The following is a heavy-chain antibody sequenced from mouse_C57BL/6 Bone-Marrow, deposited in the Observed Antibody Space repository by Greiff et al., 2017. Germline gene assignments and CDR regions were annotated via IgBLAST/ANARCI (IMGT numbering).Heavy chain of an antibody. CDR3: ARQGLAY. V-gene: IGHV1-52*01. CDR1: GYTFTSYW. Sequence: QVQLQQPGAELVRPGSSVKLSCKASGYTFTSYWMHWVKQRPIQGLEWIGNIDPSDSETHYNHKFKDKAKLSVDKSSIPAYRQISSLTSEDSAVCYGARQGLAYWGKGTLVTVSA. J-gene: IGHJ3*01. CDR2: IDPSDSET.